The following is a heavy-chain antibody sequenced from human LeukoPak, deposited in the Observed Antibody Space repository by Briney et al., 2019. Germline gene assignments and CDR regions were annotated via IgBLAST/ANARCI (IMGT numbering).Heavy chain of an antibody. CDR1: GFTFSSYG. CDR3: AKTKVMIFGVVIIYDAFDI. D-gene: IGHD3-3*01. J-gene: IGHJ3*02. V-gene: IGHV3-30*02. Sequence: PGGSLRLSCAASGFTFSSYGMHWVRQAPGKGLEWVAFIRYDGSNKYYADSVKGRFTISRDNSKNTLYLQMNSLRAEDTAVYYCAKTKVMIFGVVIIYDAFDIWGQGTMVTVSS. CDR2: IRYDGSNK.